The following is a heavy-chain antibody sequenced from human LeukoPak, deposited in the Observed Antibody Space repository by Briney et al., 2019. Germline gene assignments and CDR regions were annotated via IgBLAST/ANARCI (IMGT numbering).Heavy chain of an antibody. CDR2: IRYDGSDK. Sequence: GGSLRLSCAASGFTFSTYGMHWVRQAPGKGLEWVAFIRYDGSDKYYADSVKGRFTISRDNSKNTLSLQMNSLRPDDTAVYYCTRAGGLVRGVHYYYYMDVWGKGTTVTVSS. D-gene: IGHD3-10*01. J-gene: IGHJ6*03. V-gene: IGHV3-30*02. CDR3: TRAGGLVRGVHYYYYMDV. CDR1: GFTFSTYG.